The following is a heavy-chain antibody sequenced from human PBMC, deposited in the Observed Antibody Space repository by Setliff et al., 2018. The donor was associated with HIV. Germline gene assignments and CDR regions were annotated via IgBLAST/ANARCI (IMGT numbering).Heavy chain of an antibody. CDR2: IYRSGDT. J-gene: IGHJ4*02. CDR1: GGSISTYY. V-gene: IGHV4-4*07. CDR3: MRGSGLTPGSYLGDY. Sequence: SDTLSLTCTVSGGSISTYYWSWIRQPAGKGLEWIGRIYRSGDTFYNPSLKSRVTLSMDTSQNQFSLRLNSVTAADTAVYYCMRGSGLTPGSYLGDYWGQGILVTVSS. D-gene: IGHD1-26*01.